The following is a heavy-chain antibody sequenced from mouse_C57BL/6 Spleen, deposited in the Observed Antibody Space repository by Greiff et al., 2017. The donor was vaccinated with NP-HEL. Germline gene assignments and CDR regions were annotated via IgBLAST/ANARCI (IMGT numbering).Heavy chain of an antibody. J-gene: IGHJ2*01. V-gene: IGHV14-4*01. CDR3: TIGHGDVDY. D-gene: IGHD3-3*01. CDR2: VDPENGDT. Sequence: DVQLQESGAELVRPGASVKLSCTASGFNINDDYMHWVKQRPEQGLEWSGWVDPENGDTEYASKFQGKATITADTSSNTAYLQLSSLTAEDTAVYYCTIGHGDVDYWGQGTTLTVSS. CDR1: GFNINDDY.